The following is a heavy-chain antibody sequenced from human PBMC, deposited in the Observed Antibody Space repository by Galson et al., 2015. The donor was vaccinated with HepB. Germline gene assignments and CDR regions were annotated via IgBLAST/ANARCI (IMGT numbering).Heavy chain of an antibody. CDR1: GYTFTGYY. Sequence: SVKVSCKASGYTFTGYYMHWVRQAPGQGLEWMGWINPNSGGTNYAQKFQGRVTMTRDTSISTAYMELSRLRSDDTAVYYCARDIVVVPAAGITIFGVVIAGYMDVWGKGTTVTVSS. D-gene: IGHD3-3*01. CDR2: INPNSGGT. J-gene: IGHJ6*03. CDR3: ARDIVVVPAAGITIFGVVIAGYMDV. V-gene: IGHV1-2*02.